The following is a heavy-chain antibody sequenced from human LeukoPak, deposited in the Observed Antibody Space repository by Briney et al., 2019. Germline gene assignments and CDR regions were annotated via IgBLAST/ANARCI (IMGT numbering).Heavy chain of an antibody. D-gene: IGHD2-21*01. CDR1: GYTLTSYG. J-gene: IGHJ5*02. V-gene: IGHV1-18*01. CDR3: ARGKPIYSPNWFDP. CDR2: ISAYNGNT. Sequence: GASVKVSCKASGYTLTSYGISWVRQAPGQGLEWMGWISAYNGNTNYAQKLQGRVTMTTDTSTSTAYMELRSLRSDDTAVYYCARGKPIYSPNWFDPWGQGTLVTVSS.